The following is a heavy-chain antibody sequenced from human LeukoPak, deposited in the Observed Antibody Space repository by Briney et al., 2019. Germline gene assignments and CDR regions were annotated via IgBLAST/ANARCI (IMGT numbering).Heavy chain of an antibody. V-gene: IGHV1-69*01. J-gene: IGHJ4*02. CDR1: GGTFISYA. D-gene: IGHD6-19*01. CDR2: IIPIFGTA. CDR3: AREKGYSSGWYSWYFDY. Sequence: GSSVKVSCKASGGTFISYAISWVRQAPGQGLEWMGGIIPIFGTANYAQKFQGRVTITADESTSTAYMELSSLRSEDTAVYYCAREKGYSSGWYSWYFDYWGQGTLVTVSS.